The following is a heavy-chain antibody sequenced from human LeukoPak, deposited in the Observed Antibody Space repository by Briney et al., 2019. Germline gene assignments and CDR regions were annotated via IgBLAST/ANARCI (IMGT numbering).Heavy chain of an antibody. Sequence: SETLSLTCTVSGGSISSSSYYWGWIPQPPGKGLEWIGSIYYSGSTYYNPSLKSRVTISVDTYKNQFSLKLSSVTAADTAVYYCARDPGYSSSWAVFGLLNWGQGTLVTVSS. CDR3: ARDPGYSSSWAVFGLLN. V-gene: IGHV4-39*07. CDR2: IYYSGST. D-gene: IGHD6-13*01. CDR1: GGSISSSSYY. J-gene: IGHJ4*02.